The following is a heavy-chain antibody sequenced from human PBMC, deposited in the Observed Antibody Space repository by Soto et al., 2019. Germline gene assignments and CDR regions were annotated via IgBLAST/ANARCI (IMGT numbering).Heavy chain of an antibody. CDR1: GFTFSSYS. J-gene: IGHJ5*02. CDR3: ARPIAVAAGDWFDP. V-gene: IGHV3-21*01. CDR2: ISSSSSYI. D-gene: IGHD6-19*01. Sequence: EVQLVESGGGLVKPGGSLRLSCAASGFTFSSYSMNWVRQAPGKGLEWVSSISSSSSYIYYADSVKGRFTISRDNAKNSLYLQMNRLRAEDTAVYYCARPIAVAAGDWFDPWGQGTLVTVSS.